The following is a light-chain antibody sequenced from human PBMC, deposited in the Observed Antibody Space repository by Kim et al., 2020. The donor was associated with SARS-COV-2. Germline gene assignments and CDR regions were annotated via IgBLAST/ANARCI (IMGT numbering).Light chain of an antibody. CDR1: SSDVGGYNS. Sequence: GQPITIYCTGTSSDVGGYNSVSSYHQHPGKAPQLMFYDVSKRPSGVSHRFSGSKSGNTASLTISGLQAEDEADYYCTSYTSSSTFVFGGGTQLTVL. V-gene: IGLV2-14*04. CDR2: DVS. CDR3: TSYTSSSTFV. J-gene: IGLJ3*02.